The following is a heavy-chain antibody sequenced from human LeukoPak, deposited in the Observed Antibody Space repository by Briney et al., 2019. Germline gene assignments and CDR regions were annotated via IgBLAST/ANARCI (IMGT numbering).Heavy chain of an antibody. CDR2: IYHSGST. CDR1: GGSISSSNW. D-gene: IGHD3-10*01. CDR3: ARDRYYYGSGSYPYMDV. Sequence: PSGTLSRTCAGSGGSISSSNWWSWVRQPPGKGLEWIGEIYHSGSTNYKPSLKMRVTISVDKSKTQFSLKLSSVTAADTAVYYCARDRYYYGSGSYPYMDVWGKGTTVTISS. V-gene: IGHV4-4*02. J-gene: IGHJ6*03.